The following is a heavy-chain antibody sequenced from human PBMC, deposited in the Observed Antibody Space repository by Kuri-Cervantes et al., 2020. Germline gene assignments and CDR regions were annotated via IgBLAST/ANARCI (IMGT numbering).Heavy chain of an antibody. CDR1: GFTFSSYI. J-gene: IGHJ2*01. CDR3: AKCYNYGDYNWSFDL. Sequence: GESLKISCTASGFTFSSYIMNWVRQAPGKGLEWVSYISSRSSITYYADSVKGRFTISRDNAKNSLDLQMNSLRVEDTAVYYCAKCYNYGDYNWSFDLWGRGTLVTVSS. CDR2: ISSRSSIT. D-gene: IGHD4-17*01. V-gene: IGHV3-48*04.